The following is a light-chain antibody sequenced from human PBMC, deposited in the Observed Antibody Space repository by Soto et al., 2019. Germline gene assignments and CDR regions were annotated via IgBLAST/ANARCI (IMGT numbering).Light chain of an antibody. J-gene: IGKJ2*01. CDR2: GAS. CDR1: QSVSSN. CDR3: QQYNNWPPMST. Sequence: EIVMTQSPATLSVSPGERATLSCRASQSVSSNLAWYQQKPGQAPRLLIYGASTRATGIPARFSGSGSGTEFTLTISSMQSEAFAVYYCQQYNNWPPMSTFGQGTKLEIK. V-gene: IGKV3-15*01.